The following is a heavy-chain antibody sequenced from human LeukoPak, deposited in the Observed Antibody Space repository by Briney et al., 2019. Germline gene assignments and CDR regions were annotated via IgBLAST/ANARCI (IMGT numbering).Heavy chain of an antibody. J-gene: IGHJ6*03. CDR1: GYTFTGYY. CDR2: INPNSGGT. V-gene: IGHV1-2*02. CDR3: ARRLSYSSSWYYYYYMDV. Sequence: ASVKVSCKASGYTFTGYYMHWVRQAPGQGLEWMGWINPNSGGTNYVQKFQGRVTMTRDTSISTAYMELSRLRSDDTAVYYCARRLSYSSSWYYYYYMDVWGKGTTVTVSS. D-gene: IGHD6-13*01.